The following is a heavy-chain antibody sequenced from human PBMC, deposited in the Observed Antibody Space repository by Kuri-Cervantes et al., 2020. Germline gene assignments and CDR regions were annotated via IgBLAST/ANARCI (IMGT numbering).Heavy chain of an antibody. CDR2: ISAYSGDT. D-gene: IGHD2-8*01. J-gene: IGHJ4*02. V-gene: IGHV1-18*01. CDR1: GYTFTNYG. Sequence: ASVKVSCKASGYTFTNYGISWVRQAPGQGLEWMGWISAYSGDTNYAQNLQGRVTMTTDTSTNTAYMELSSLRSEDTAVYYCARHSPWSMADYWGQGTLVTVSS. CDR3: ARHSPWSMADY.